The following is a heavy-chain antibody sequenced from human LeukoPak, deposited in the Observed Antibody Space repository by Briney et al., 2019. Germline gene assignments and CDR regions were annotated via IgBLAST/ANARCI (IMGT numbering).Heavy chain of an antibody. V-gene: IGHV3-48*03. CDR3: ARDYRSRDYYYGMDV. CDR2: ISTSGSVK. J-gene: IGHJ6*02. CDR1: VFTFSSFE. D-gene: IGHD3-16*02. Sequence: PGGSLRLSCTASVFTFSSFEMNWVRQAPGKGLEWVSYISTSGSVKFYADSVKGRFTTSRDNAKNSLYLQMNSLRAEDTAVYYCARDYRSRDYYYGMDVWGQGTTVTVSS.